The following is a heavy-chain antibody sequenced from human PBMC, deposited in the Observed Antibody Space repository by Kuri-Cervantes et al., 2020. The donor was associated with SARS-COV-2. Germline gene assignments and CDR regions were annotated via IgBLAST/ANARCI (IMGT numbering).Heavy chain of an antibody. D-gene: IGHD3-3*01. CDR1: GYTFTSYA. J-gene: IGHJ4*02. CDR3: ARDTAVENYDFWSGYLPPGEFDY. V-gene: IGHV7-4-1*02. CDR2: INTNTGNP. Sequence: ASVKVSCKASGYTFTSYAMNWVRQAPGQGLEWMGWINTNTGNPTYAQGFTGRFVFSLGTSVSTAYLQISSLKAEDTAVYYCARDTAVENYDFWSGYLPPGEFDYWGQGTLVTVSS.